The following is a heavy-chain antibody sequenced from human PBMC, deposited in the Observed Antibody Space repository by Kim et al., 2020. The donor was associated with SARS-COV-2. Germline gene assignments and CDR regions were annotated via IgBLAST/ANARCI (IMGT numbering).Heavy chain of an antibody. Sequence: SETLSLTCAXSGXXIXSRNWWSXVRQPPGKGLEWIGEIYHSGSTNYNPSLKSRVTISVDKSKNQFSLKLNSVTAADTAVYYCAGKGMAAAGRWDFYWGQGTLVTVSS. J-gene: IGHJ4*02. CDR2: IYHSGST. CDR3: AGKGMAAAGRWDFY. D-gene: IGHD6-13*01. V-gene: IGHV4-4*02. CDR1: GXXIXSRNW.